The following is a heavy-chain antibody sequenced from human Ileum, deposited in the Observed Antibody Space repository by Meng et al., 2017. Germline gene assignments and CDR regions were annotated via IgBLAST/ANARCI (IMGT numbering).Heavy chain of an antibody. J-gene: IGHJ6*02. D-gene: IGHD3-10*01. CDR2: ISWDGGST. CDR1: GFTFDDYT. V-gene: IGHV3-43*01. CDR3: AKGLITIVRGVKYYYYGMDV. Sequence: GESLKISCAASGFTFDDYTMHWVRQSPGKGLEWVSLISWDGGSTYYADSVKGRFTISRDNSKNSLYLQMNSLRTEDTALYYCAKGLITIVRGVKYYYYGMDVWGQGTTVTVSS.